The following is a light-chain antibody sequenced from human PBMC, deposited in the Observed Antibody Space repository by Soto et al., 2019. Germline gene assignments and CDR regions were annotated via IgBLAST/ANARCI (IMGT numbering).Light chain of an antibody. CDR1: QSVSNNY. Sequence: EIVLTQSPGTLSLSLGERDTLSCRASQSVSNNYLAWYQQKPGQAPRLLIYGASNRATGIPDRFSGSGSGTDFTLTISRLEPEDFAVYYCQQYGSSGTFGQGTKVDIK. CDR3: QQYGSSGT. CDR2: GAS. V-gene: IGKV3-20*01. J-gene: IGKJ1*01.